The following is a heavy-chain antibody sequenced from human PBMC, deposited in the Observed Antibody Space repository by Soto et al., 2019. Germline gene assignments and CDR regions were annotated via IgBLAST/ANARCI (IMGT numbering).Heavy chain of an antibody. D-gene: IGHD1-26*01. Sequence: PWESLTISSTCSGHSFTRYWISWVRQMPGKGLEWMGRIDPSDSYTNYSPSFQGHVTISADKSISTAYLQWSSLKASDTAMYYCARHSGNYFRSQYYFDYWGQGILVTVSS. J-gene: IGHJ4*02. V-gene: IGHV5-10-1*01. CDR3: ARHSGNYFRSQYYFDY. CDR2: IDPSDSYT. CDR1: GHSFTRYW.